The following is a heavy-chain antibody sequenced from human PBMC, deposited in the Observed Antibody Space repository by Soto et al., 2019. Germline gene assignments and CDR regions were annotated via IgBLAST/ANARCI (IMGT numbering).Heavy chain of an antibody. CDR1: GFTFGDYA. CDR2: IRSKAYGGTT. V-gene: IGHV3-49*03. Sequence: TASGFTFGDYAMSWFRQAPGKGLEWVGFIRSKAYGGTTEYAASVKGRFTISRDDSKSIAYLQMNSLKTEDTAVYYCTRDLPSGHCSSTSCYYYYYYGMDVWGQGTTVTVSS. CDR3: TRDLPSGHCSSTSCYYYYYYGMDV. D-gene: IGHD2-2*01. J-gene: IGHJ6*02.